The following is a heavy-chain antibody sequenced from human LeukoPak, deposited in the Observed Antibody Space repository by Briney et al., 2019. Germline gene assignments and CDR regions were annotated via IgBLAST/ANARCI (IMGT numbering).Heavy chain of an antibody. J-gene: IGHJ4*02. CDR2: INPNSGGT. V-gene: IGHV1-2*02. Sequence: ASVKVSCKASGYTFTGYYMHWVRQAPGQGLEWMGWINPNSGGTNYARKFQGRVTMTRDTSISTAYMELSRLRSDDTAVYYCARSFRVGSRPTDYWGQGTLVTVSS. D-gene: IGHD1-26*01. CDR3: ARSFRVGSRPTDY. CDR1: GYTFTGYY.